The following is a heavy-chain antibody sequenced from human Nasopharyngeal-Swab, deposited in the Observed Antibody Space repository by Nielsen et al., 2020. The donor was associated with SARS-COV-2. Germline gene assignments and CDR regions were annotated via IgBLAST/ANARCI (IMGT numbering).Heavy chain of an antibody. CDR3: ARELVPGYYGMDV. CDR2: IKQDGSEK. Sequence: GESLKISCAASGFTFSSYWMSWVRQAPGKGLEWVANIKQDGSEKYYVDSVKGRFTISRDNAKNSLYLQMNSLRAEDTAVYYCARELVPGYYGMDVWGQGTTVTVSS. D-gene: IGHD6-13*01. V-gene: IGHV3-7*01. J-gene: IGHJ6*02. CDR1: GFTFSSYW.